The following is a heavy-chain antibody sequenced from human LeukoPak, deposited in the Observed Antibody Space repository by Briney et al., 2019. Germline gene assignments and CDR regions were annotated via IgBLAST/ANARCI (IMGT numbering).Heavy chain of an antibody. J-gene: IGHJ4*02. D-gene: IGHD2-2*03. CDR2: ITEGSGGST. V-gene: IGHV3-23*01. Sequence: PGGSLRLSCAASGFTFSTYAMNWVRQVPGKGLECVAAITEGSGGSTYYADSVTGRFTISRDDSKNTLHLLMNSLRAEDTAVYYCAKGLGYCGRASCAEDYWGQGTQVTVSS. CDR3: AKGLGYCGRASCAEDY. CDR1: GFTFSTYA.